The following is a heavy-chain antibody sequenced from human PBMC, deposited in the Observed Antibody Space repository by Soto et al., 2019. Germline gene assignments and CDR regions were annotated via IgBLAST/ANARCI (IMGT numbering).Heavy chain of an antibody. J-gene: IGHJ4*02. CDR1: GGSFSGYY. Sequence: QVQLQQWGAGLLKPSETLSLTCAVYGGSFSGYYRSWILQPPGKGLEWIGEINPSGSTNYNPSLKSRVTISVDTSKNQFSLKLSSVTAADTAVYYCARGGWDCSGGSCYSPLFDYWGQRTLVTVSS. D-gene: IGHD2-15*01. V-gene: IGHV4-34*01. CDR3: ARGGWDCSGGSCYSPLFDY. CDR2: INPSGST.